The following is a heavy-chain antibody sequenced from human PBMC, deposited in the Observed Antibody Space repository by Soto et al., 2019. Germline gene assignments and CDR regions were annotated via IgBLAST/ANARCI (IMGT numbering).Heavy chain of an antibody. J-gene: IGHJ6*02. CDR1: GGSISSYY. Sequence: TSETLSLTCTVSGGSISSYYWSWIRQPPGKGLEWIGYIYYSGSTNYNPSLKSRVTISVDTSKNQFSLKLSSVTAADTAVYYCARHWAGNYYYYGMDVWGQGTTVTVSS. V-gene: IGHV4-59*08. CDR2: IYYSGST. CDR3: ARHWAGNYYYYGMDV. D-gene: IGHD7-27*01.